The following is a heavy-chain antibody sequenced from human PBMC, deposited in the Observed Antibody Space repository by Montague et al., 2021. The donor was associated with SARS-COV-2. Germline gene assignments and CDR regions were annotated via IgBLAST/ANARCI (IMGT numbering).Heavy chain of an antibody. J-gene: IGHJ2*01. Sequence: SETLSLTCAVYGVSFSGYYWSWIRQAPGKGLEWIGEINHSGRTNYNPSLKSRVTISVDTSKNQISLNLASVTAADTAVYYCAREFEGYFDLWGRGTLVMVSS. D-gene: IGHD3-10*01. CDR3: AREFEGYFDL. V-gene: IGHV4-34*01. CDR2: INHSGRT. CDR1: GVSFSGYY.